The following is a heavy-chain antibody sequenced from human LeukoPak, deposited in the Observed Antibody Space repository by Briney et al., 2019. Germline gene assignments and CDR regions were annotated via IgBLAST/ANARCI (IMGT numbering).Heavy chain of an antibody. CDR1: GGSISSSNW. CDR2: IYHSGST. Sequence: ASGTLSLTCAVSGGSISSSNWWSWVRQPPGKGLEWIGEIYHSGSTNYNPSLMSRVTISVDKSKNQFSLKLSSVTAADTAVYYCARARRVRSYFDYWGQGTLVTVSS. D-gene: IGHD2-21*01. V-gene: IGHV4-4*02. CDR3: ARARRVRSYFDY. J-gene: IGHJ4*02.